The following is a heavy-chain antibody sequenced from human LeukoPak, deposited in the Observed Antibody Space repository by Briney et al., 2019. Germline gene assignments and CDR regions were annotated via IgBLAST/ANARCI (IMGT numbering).Heavy chain of an antibody. Sequence: PGGSLRLSCAASGFTFSSYGMHWVRQAPGKGLEWVAVISYDGSNKYYADSVKGRFTISRDNSKNTLYLQMNSLRAEDTAVYYCATLIVGATFDYWGQGTLVTVSS. CDR1: GFTFSSYG. CDR3: ATLIVGATFDY. V-gene: IGHV3-30*03. D-gene: IGHD1-26*01. J-gene: IGHJ4*02. CDR2: ISYDGSNK.